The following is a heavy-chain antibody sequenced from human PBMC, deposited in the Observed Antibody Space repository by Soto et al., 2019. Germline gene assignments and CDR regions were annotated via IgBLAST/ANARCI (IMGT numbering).Heavy chain of an antibody. V-gene: IGHV4-34*01. D-gene: IGHD3-10*01. CDR1: GGSFSGYY. CDR2: INHSGST. CDR3: ARGSNYFDY. Sequence: PSETLSLTCAVYGGSFSGYYWSWIRQPPGKGLEWIGEINHSGSTNYNPSLKSRVTISVDTSKNQFSLKPSSVTAADTAVYYCARGSNYFDYWGQGTLVTVS. J-gene: IGHJ4*02.